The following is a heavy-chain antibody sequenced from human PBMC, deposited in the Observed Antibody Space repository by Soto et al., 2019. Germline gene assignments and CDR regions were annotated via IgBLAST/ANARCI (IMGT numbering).Heavy chain of an antibody. CDR2: ITVSGST. J-gene: IGHJ3*02. CDR1: GFTFSSYA. CDR3: AKGGPTGYYLGAFDI. D-gene: IGHD3-9*01. Sequence: HPGGSLRLSCAASGFTFSSYAMSWVRQAPGKGLEWVSGITVSGSTYYADSVKGRFTISRDNSKNTLYLQMNSLRAEDTAVYYCAKGGPTGYYLGAFDIWGQGTMVTVSS. V-gene: IGHV3-23*01.